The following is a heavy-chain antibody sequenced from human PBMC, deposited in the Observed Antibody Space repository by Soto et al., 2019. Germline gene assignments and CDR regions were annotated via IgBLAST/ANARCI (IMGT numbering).Heavy chain of an antibody. CDR1: GGSVSTGSYN. CDR3: ARDGHGMDV. V-gene: IGHV4-61*01. CDR2: IFFTGST. J-gene: IGHJ6*02. Sequence: PSETLSLTCTVSGGSVSTGSYNWSWVRQTPGKLLEWIGNIFFTGSTHYNPSLKSRVTISVDTSKNQFSLELRSVTAADTAVYYCARDGHGMDVWGQGTTVTVYS.